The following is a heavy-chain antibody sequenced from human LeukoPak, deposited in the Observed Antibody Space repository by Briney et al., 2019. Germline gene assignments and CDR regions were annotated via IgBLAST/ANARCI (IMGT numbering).Heavy chain of an antibody. J-gene: IGHJ4*02. Sequence: ASVKVSCKASGYTFTSYYMHWVRQAPGQGLEWMGWISAYNGNTNYAQKLQGRVTMTTDTSTSTAYMELRSLRSDDTAVYYCARDIHWRAAMVPLDYWGQGTLVTVSS. CDR3: ARDIHWRAAMVPLDY. D-gene: IGHD5-18*01. CDR1: GYTFTSYY. V-gene: IGHV1-18*04. CDR2: ISAYNGNT.